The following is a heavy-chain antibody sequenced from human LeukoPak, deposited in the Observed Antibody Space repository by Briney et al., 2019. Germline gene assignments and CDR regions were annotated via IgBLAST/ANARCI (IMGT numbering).Heavy chain of an antibody. V-gene: IGHV4-34*01. CDR3: ARGLIVVVPAAMGGWFDP. Sequence: SETLSLTCGVFGGSFSGYYWSWIRQPPGKGLEWIGEINHSGSTNYNPSLKSRVTISVDTSKNQFSLKLSSVTAADTAVYYCARGLIVVVPAAMGGWFDPWGQGTLVTVSS. D-gene: IGHD2-2*01. CDR2: INHSGST. CDR1: GGSFSGYY. J-gene: IGHJ5*02.